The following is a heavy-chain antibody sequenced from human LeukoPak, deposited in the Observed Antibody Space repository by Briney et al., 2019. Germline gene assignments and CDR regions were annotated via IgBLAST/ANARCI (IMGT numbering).Heavy chain of an antibody. V-gene: IGHV3-66*01. CDR3: ARDAGLGYYDSSGYYLDY. CDR2: IYSGGST. D-gene: IGHD3-22*01. Sequence: GGSLRLSCAASGFTVSSNYMSWVRQAPGKGLEWVSVIYSGGSTYYADSVKGRLTISRDNAKNSLYLQMNSLRAEDTAVYYCARDAGLGYYDSSGYYLDYWGQGTLVTVSS. J-gene: IGHJ4*02. CDR1: GFTVSSNY.